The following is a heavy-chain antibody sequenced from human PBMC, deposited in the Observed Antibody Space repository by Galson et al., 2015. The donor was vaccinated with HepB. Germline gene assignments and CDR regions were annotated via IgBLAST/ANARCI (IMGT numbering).Heavy chain of an antibody. CDR3: ATDFQFPRIV. CDR2: ITRTSNTI. J-gene: IGHJ6*04. V-gene: IGHV3-48*01. Sequence: SLRLSCAASGFTFSTYSMNWVRQAPGKGLEWVAFITRTSNTIYYADSVKGRFTISRDNARNSLYLQMNSLRAEDAAVYYCATDFQFPRIVWGIGTTVTVSS. D-gene: IGHD1-14*01. CDR1: GFTFSTYS.